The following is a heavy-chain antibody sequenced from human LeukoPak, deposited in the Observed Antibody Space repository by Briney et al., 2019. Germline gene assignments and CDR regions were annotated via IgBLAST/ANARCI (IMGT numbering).Heavy chain of an antibody. D-gene: IGHD4-23*01. CDR2: ISSSSGYI. J-gene: IGHJ4*02. V-gene: IGHV3-21*01. CDR3: ARDATVVSDY. CDR1: GFTFSSYS. Sequence: GGSLGLSCAASGFTFSSYSMSWVRQAPGKGLEWVSSISSSSGYIYYADSVKGRFTISRDNAKNSLYLQMNSLRAEDTAVYYCARDATVVSDYWGQGTLVTVSS.